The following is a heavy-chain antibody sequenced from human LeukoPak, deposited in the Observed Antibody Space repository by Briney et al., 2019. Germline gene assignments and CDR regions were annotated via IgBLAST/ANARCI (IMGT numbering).Heavy chain of an antibody. CDR2: IYHSGST. CDR3: ARDKIAARRFYYYGMDV. V-gene: IGHV4-4*02. Sequence: SGTLSLTCAVSGGSISSSNWWSWVRPPPGKGLEWIGEIYHSGSTNYNPSLKSRVTISVDKSKNQFSLKLSSVTAADTAVYYCARDKIAARRFYYYGMDVWGQGTTVTVSS. D-gene: IGHD6-6*01. CDR1: GGSISSSNW. J-gene: IGHJ6*02.